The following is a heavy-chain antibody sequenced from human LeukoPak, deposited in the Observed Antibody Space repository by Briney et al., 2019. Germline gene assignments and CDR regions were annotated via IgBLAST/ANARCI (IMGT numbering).Heavy chain of an antibody. CDR2: IYDSGST. J-gene: IGHJ4*02. Sequence: PSETLSLTCTVSGGSVSSGSYYWSWIRERPGKVLEWIGYIYDSGSTNYNPSLKSRVTISVDTSKNQFSLKLNSVTAADTAVYYCARDSAGITGTQNWGQGTLVTVSS. D-gene: IGHD1-20*01. CDR1: GGSVSSGSYY. CDR3: ARDSAGITGTQN. V-gene: IGHV4-61*01.